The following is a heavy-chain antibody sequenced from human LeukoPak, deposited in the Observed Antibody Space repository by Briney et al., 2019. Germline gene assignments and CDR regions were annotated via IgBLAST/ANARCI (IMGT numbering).Heavy chain of an antibody. CDR1: GFSVGGYW. D-gene: IGHD5-12*01. V-gene: IGHV3-74*01. Sequence: GGSLRLSCAASGFSVGGYWMHWVRQGPGMGLVWVSRINSDGSSISYADSVKGRFSISRDNAKNTLYLQMNSLRAADTAVYYGTRGASGYGNFDYWGQGTLVTVSS. J-gene: IGHJ4*02. CDR3: TRGASGYGNFDY. CDR2: INSDGSSI.